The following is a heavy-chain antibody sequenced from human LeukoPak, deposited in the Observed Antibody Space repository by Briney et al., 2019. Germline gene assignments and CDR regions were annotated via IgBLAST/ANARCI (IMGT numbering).Heavy chain of an antibody. Sequence: SETLSLTFTVSDGSISSYYCSWSRQPAVPGLDWIGRIYPSGSTNYNPSLKSRVTMSVDTSKNQFSLKLSSVTAADTAVYYCARTSSNSWSYGMDVWGQGTTVTVSS. CDR3: ARTSSNSWSYGMDV. V-gene: IGHV4-4*07. CDR2: IYPSGST. CDR1: DGSISSYY. J-gene: IGHJ6*02. D-gene: IGHD6-13*01.